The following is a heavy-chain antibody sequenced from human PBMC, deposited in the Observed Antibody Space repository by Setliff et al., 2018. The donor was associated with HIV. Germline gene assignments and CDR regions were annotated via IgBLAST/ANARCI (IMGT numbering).Heavy chain of an antibody. V-gene: IGHV4-61*02. CDR3: ARTPEDYDQYFFDR. D-gene: IGHD3-22*01. CDR2: IYTSGST. CDR1: GGSISSGSYY. Sequence: PSETLSLTCTVSGGSISSGSYYWSWIRQPAGKGLEWIGRIYTSGSTNYNPSLKSRVTISVDTSKNQFSLKLSSVTAADTAVYYCARTPEDYDQYFFDRWGQGTLVTVSS. J-gene: IGHJ4*02.